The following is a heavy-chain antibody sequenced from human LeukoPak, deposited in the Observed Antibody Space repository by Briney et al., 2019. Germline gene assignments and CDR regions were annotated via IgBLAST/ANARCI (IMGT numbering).Heavy chain of an antibody. Sequence: PSETLSLTCTVSGGSISSYYWSWIRQPPGKGLEWIGYIYYSGSTNYNPSLKSRVTISVDTSKNQFSLKLSSVTAADTAVYHCARVIKYYYGSGSYYNEAGPWFDPWGQGTLVTVSS. D-gene: IGHD3-10*01. CDR1: GGSISSYY. J-gene: IGHJ5*02. CDR3: ARVIKYYYGSGSYYNEAGPWFDP. CDR2: IYYSGST. V-gene: IGHV4-59*01.